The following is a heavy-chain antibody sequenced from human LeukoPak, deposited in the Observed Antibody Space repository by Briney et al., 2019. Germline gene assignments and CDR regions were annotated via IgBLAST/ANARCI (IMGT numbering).Heavy chain of an antibody. J-gene: IGHJ4*02. V-gene: IGHV4-34*01. CDR2: INHSGST. CDR1: GGSFSGYY. Sequence: SETLSLTCAVYGGSFSGYYWSWIRQPPGKGLEWIGEINHSGSTNYNPSLKSRVTISVDTSKNHFSLKLSSVTAADTAVYYCARRSGGYYDFWSDYWGQGTLVTVSS. CDR3: ARRSGGYYDFWSDY. D-gene: IGHD3-3*01.